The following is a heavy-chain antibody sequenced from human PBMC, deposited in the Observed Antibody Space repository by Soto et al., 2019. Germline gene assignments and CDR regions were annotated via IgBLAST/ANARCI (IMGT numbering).Heavy chain of an antibody. D-gene: IGHD3-22*01. Sequence: QVQLVQSGAEVKKPGSSVKVSCKASGGTFSSYTISWVRQAPGQGLVWMGRIIPILGIANYAQKFQGRVTITADKSTSTAYMELSSLRSEDTAVYYSARAPYFYDSSGYFPTLWFDPWGQGTLVTVSS. CDR3: ARAPYFYDSSGYFPTLWFDP. V-gene: IGHV1-69*02. CDR1: GGTFSSYT. CDR2: IIPILGIA. J-gene: IGHJ5*02.